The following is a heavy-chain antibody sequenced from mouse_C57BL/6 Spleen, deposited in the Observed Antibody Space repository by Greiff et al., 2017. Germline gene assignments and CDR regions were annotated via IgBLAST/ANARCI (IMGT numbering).Heavy chain of an antibody. CDR1: GYTFTSYG. D-gene: IGHD1-1*01. Sequence: VKLMESGAELARPGASVKLSCKASGYTFTSYGISWVKQRTGQGLEWIGEIYPRSGNTYYNEKFKGKATLTADKSSSTAYMELRSLTSEDSAVYFCASYYYGSSYAMDYWGQGTSVTVSS. V-gene: IGHV1-81*01. CDR3: ASYYYGSSYAMDY. J-gene: IGHJ4*01. CDR2: IYPRSGNT.